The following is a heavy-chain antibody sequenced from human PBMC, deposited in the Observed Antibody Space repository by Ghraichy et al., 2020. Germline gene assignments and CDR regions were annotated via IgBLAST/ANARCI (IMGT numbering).Heavy chain of an antibody. V-gene: IGHV3-64*01. CDR2: ISSNGGST. D-gene: IGHD2-2*02. Sequence: GESLNISCAASGFTFSSYAMHWVRQAPGKGLEYVSAISSNGGSTYYANSVKGRFTISRDNSKNTLYLQMGSLRAEDMAVYYCARGGCSSTSCYRGEDYWGQGTLVTVSS. J-gene: IGHJ4*02. CDR3: ARGGCSSTSCYRGEDY. CDR1: GFTFSSYA.